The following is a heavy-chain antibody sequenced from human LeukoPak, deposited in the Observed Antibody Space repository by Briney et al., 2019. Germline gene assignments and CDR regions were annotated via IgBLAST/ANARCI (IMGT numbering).Heavy chain of an antibody. V-gene: IGHV4-59*01. CDR1: GGSISNYY. J-gene: IGHJ5*02. CDR3: AGTTRVNWFDP. Sequence: PSETLSLTCTVSGGSISNYYWSWIRQPPGKGLEWIGYIYYSGSTNYNPSLKSRVTISVDTSKNQFSLKLSSVTAADTAVYYCAGTTRVNWFDPWGQGTLVTVSS. CDR2: IYYSGST. D-gene: IGHD1-7*01.